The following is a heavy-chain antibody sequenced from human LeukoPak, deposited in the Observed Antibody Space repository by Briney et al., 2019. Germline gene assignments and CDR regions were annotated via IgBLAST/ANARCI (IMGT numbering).Heavy chain of an antibody. Sequence: ASVKVSCKASGYTFTGYYMHWVRQAPGQGLAWMGWINPNSGGKNYAHKFQGRVTKTLHRYIRTAYMELSRLRSDDTAVYYCARDLVYCGGDCPTQEVDDAFDIWGQGTMVAVSS. D-gene: IGHD2-21*02. J-gene: IGHJ3*02. V-gene: IGHV1-2*02. CDR1: GYTFTGYY. CDR2: INPNSGGK. CDR3: ARDLVYCGGDCPTQEVDDAFDI.